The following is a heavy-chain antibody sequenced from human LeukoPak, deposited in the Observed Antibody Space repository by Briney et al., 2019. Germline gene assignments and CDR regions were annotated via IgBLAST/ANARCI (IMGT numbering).Heavy chain of an antibody. CDR3: ARDGYPHYDFWSGYSTHYYYYYMDV. CDR2: ISSSSSYI. CDR1: GFTFSSYS. D-gene: IGHD3-3*01. J-gene: IGHJ6*03. Sequence: GGSLRLSCAASGFTFSSYSMNWVRQAPGKGLEWVSSISSSSSYIYYADSVKGRFTISRDNAKNSLYLQMNSLRAEDTAVYYCARDGYPHYDFWSGYSTHYYYYYMDVWGKGTTVTVSS. V-gene: IGHV3-21*01.